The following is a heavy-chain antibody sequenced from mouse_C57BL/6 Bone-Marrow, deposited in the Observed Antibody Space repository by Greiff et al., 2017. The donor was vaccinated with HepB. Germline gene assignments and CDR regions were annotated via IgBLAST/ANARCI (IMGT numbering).Heavy chain of an antibody. D-gene: IGHD2-10*02. CDR2: IYPRSGNT. CDR3: ARRGYGNNLCYIDS. J-gene: IGHJ2*01. Sequence: QVQLQQSGAELARPGASVKLSCKASGYTFTSYGISWVKQRTGQGLEWIGEIYPRSGNTYYNEKFKGKATLTADKSSSTAYMELRGLASEDSAVYFCARRGYGNNLCYIDSCGQGTTLTVSS. V-gene: IGHV1-81*01. CDR1: GYTFTSYG.